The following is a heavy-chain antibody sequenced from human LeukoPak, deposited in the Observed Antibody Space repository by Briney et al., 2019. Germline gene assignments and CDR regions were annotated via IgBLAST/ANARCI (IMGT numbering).Heavy chain of an antibody. CDR2: IRPHTGET. V-gene: IGHV1-18*01. Sequence: GASVKVSCKASGGTFSSYAISWVRQAPGQGLEWMGWIRPHTGETNSAQRFQDRVTMTTDTSTTTAYMELRSLRFDDTAVYYCARDRGGKGSAIFYWGQGSLVTVSS. D-gene: IGHD2-2*01. CDR1: GGTFSSYA. J-gene: IGHJ4*02. CDR3: ARDRGGKGSAIFY.